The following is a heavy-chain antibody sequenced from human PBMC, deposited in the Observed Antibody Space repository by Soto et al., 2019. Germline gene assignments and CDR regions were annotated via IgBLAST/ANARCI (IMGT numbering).Heavy chain of an antibody. Sequence: QVQLVESGGGVVQPGRSLRLSCAASGFTFSSYAMHWVRQAPGKGLEWVAVISYDGSNKYYADSVKVRFTISRDNSKNTLYLQMNSLRAEDTAVYYCARDTGDGYNYGDGWFDPWGQGTLVTVSS. CDR2: ISYDGSNK. CDR3: ARDTGDGYNYGDGWFDP. CDR1: GFTFSSYA. V-gene: IGHV3-30-3*01. D-gene: IGHD5-12*01. J-gene: IGHJ5*02.